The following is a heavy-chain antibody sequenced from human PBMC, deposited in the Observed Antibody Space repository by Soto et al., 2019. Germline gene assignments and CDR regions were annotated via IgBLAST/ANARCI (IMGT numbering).Heavy chain of an antibody. V-gene: IGHV3-21*01. CDR1: GFTFSSYS. CDR2: ISSSSSYI. D-gene: IGHD2-2*01. J-gene: IGHJ5*02. Sequence: GGSLRLSCAASGFTFSSYSMNWVRQAPGKGLEWVSSISSSSSYIYYADSVKGRFTISRDNAKNSLYLQMNSLRAEDTAVYYCARVGDIVVVPAAMGLLGWFDPWGQGTLVTVSS. CDR3: ARVGDIVVVPAAMGLLGWFDP.